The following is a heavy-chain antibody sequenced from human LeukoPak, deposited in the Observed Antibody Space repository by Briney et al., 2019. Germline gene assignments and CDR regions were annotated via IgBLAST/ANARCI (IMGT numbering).Heavy chain of an antibody. Sequence: GGSLRLSCAASGFIFNNYAMNWVRQAPGKGLEWVSGLSDDGFKTYYGDSVKGRFTISRDNSQSTMDLLMNSLRAEDTATYYCAIGCKGDCLSSGYEFWGQGILATVSS. D-gene: IGHD2-21*02. J-gene: IGHJ4*02. CDR3: AIGCKGDCLSSGYEF. CDR2: LSDDGFKT. CDR1: GFIFNNYA. V-gene: IGHV3-23*01.